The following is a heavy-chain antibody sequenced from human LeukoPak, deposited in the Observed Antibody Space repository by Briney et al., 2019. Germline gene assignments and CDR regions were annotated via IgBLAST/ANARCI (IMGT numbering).Heavy chain of an antibody. J-gene: IGHJ4*02. Sequence: GGSLRLSCAVSGFTLSLYGMNWGRQAPGKRLEWISHISASSSGIFYADSVKGRFITSRDNTRSSLYLQMNSLRAEDTAVYYCVRDPSSVRLPFGSWGQGTLVTVSS. D-gene: IGHD6-6*01. V-gene: IGHV3-48*01. CDR2: ISASSSGI. CDR3: VRDPSSVRLPFGS. CDR1: GFTLSLYG.